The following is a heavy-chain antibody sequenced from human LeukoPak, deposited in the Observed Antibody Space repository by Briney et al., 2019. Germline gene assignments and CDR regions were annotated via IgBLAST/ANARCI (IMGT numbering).Heavy chain of an antibody. J-gene: IGHJ4*02. CDR1: RFTFSDYY. V-gene: IGHV3-23*01. Sequence: PGGSLRLSCAASRFTFSDYYMSWVRQAPGKGLEWVSSISGSGDATKYADSVMGRFTISRDNSKNTLSLQMNSLRAEDTAVYYCAKSDCASDGCKLLNCWGQGTLVTASS. CDR3: AKSDCASDGCKLLNC. CDR2: ISGSGDAT. D-gene: IGHD5-24*01.